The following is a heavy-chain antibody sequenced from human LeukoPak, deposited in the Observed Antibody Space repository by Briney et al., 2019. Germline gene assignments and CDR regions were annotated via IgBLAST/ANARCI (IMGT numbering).Heavy chain of an antibody. CDR2: IYYSGST. CDR1: GGSISSSSYY. D-gene: IGHD2-15*01. Sequence: SETLSLTCTVSGGSISSSSYYWGWIRQPPGKGLEWIGSIYYSGSTYYNPSLKSRVTISVDTSKNQFSLKLSSVTAADTAVYYCARHARLGYCSGGSCYGMDVWGKGTTVTISS. V-gene: IGHV4-39*01. J-gene: IGHJ6*04. CDR3: ARHARLGYCSGGSCYGMDV.